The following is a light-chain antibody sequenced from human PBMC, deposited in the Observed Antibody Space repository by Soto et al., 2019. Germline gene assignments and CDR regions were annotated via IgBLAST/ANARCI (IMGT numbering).Light chain of an antibody. Sequence: DIQMTQSPSSVSASVGDRVTITCLASQGISNWLAWYQQQPGKAPKLLISSAYTLQSGVPSRFSGGGSGTHFTLIISSLQPEDFATYYCQQTNTFLPLTFGGGTKVEIK. CDR1: QGISNW. V-gene: IGKV1-12*01. CDR3: QQTNTFLPLT. CDR2: SAY. J-gene: IGKJ4*01.